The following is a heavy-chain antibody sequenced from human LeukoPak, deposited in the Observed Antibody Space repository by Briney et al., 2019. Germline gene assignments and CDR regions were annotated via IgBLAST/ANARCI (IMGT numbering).Heavy chain of an antibody. CDR2: IYYSGTT. CDR3: ARDRGSSKGYYFDY. D-gene: IGHD1-26*01. J-gene: IGHJ4*02. Sequence: NPSETLSLTCTVSGGSISSYYWNWIRQPPGKGLEWIGYIYYSGTTNYNPSLKSRVSMSVDTSKNQFSLKLSSVTAADTAVYYCARDRGSSKGYYFDYWGQGTLVTVSS. CDR1: GGSISSYY. V-gene: IGHV4-59*01.